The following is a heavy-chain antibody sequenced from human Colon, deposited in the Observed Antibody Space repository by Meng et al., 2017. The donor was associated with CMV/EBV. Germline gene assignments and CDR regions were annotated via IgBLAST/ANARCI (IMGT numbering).Heavy chain of an antibody. V-gene: IGHV3-15*02. J-gene: IGHJ4*01. CDR1: GFTFSSAW. CDR3: TTGFSITWHDHN. CDR2: ILSKSDGGTI. Sequence: EVQLVESGGALVKPVESLRLSCAASGFTFSSAWMNLVREAPGKGLGWVGRILSKSDGGTIDLAAPVKGRFTISRDDSKNTLYLQINSLKTEDTAVYFCTTGFSITWHDHNWGRGTMVTVSA. D-gene: IGHD2-2*01.